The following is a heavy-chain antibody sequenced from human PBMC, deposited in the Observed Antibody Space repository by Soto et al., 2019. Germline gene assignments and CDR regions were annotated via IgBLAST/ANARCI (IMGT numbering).Heavy chain of an antibody. Sequence: PSETLSLTCTGSGGSISSYYWSWIRQPPGKGLEWIGYIYYSGSTNYNPSLKSRVTISVDTSKSQFSLKLSSVTAADTAVYYCARFSWDGMDVWGQGTTVTVSS. CDR3: ARFSWDGMDV. CDR2: IYYSGST. J-gene: IGHJ6*02. D-gene: IGHD6-13*01. V-gene: IGHV4-59*01. CDR1: GGSISSYY.